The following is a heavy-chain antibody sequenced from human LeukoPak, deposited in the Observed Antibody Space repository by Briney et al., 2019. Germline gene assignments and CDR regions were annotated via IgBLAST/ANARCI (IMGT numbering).Heavy chain of an antibody. Sequence: GGSLRLSCAASGFTFSSYAMSWVRQAPGKGLEWVSAISGSGGSTYYADSVKGRFTISRDNSKNTLYLQMNSLRAEDTAVYYCAKHRSLDYYDSSGSYYYYGMDVWGQGTTVTVSS. D-gene: IGHD3-22*01. CDR1: GFTFSSYA. J-gene: IGHJ6*02. CDR2: ISGSGGST. V-gene: IGHV3-23*01. CDR3: AKHRSLDYYDSSGSYYYYGMDV.